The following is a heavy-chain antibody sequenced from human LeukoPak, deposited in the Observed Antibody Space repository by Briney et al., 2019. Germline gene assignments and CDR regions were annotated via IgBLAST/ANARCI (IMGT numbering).Heavy chain of an antibody. J-gene: IGHJ4*02. Sequence: SGTPFPPCAVYGGGLRGFYWGWIRQPPGKGLGGIGGNNHSGSTNYNPSLKSRVTISVDTSKNQFSLKLSSVTAADTAVYYCARGGGIVVVSAMPFDYWGQGTLVTVSS. CDR3: ARGGGIVVVSAMPFDY. D-gene: IGHD2-21*02. CDR1: GGGLRGFY. V-gene: IGHV4-34*01. CDR2: NNHSGST.